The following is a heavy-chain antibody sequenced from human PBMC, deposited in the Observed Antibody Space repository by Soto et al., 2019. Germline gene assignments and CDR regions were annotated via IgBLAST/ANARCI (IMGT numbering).Heavy chain of an antibody. CDR3: ARGGFWSGRYYYYYMDV. J-gene: IGHJ6*03. D-gene: IGHD3-3*01. V-gene: IGHV3-13*01. CDR2: IGTAGDT. CDR1: GFTFSSYD. Sequence: GGSLRLSCAASGFTFSSYDMHWVRQATGKGLEWVSAIGTAGDTYYPGSVKGRFTISRENAKNSLYLQMNSLRAGDTAVYYCARGGFWSGRYYYYYMDVWGKGTTVTVSS.